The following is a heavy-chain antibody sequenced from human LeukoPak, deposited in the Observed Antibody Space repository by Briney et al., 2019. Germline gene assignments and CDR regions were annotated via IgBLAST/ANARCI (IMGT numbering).Heavy chain of an antibody. Sequence: SETLSLTCAVYGGSFSGYYWSWIRQPPGKGLEWIGYIYYSGSTNYNPSLKSRVTISVDTSKNQFSLKLSSVTAADTAVYYCARARCSSTSCYVHYGMDVRGQGTTVTVSS. CDR2: IYYSGST. CDR1: GGSFSGYY. J-gene: IGHJ6*02. CDR3: ARARCSSTSCYVHYGMDV. V-gene: IGHV4-59*01. D-gene: IGHD2-2*01.